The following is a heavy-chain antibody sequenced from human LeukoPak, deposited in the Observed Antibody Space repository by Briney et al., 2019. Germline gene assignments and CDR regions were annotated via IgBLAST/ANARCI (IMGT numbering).Heavy chain of an antibody. J-gene: IGHJ6*03. CDR3: ARDGYRLSGYFYYMTS. D-gene: IGHD2-2*03. CDR1: GYTFASFG. CDR2: INTHNGDT. Sequence: ASVKVSCKASGYTFASFGITWVRQAPGQGLEWMGWINTHNGDTNYAQKLQGRVTMTTDTSTSTAYMELRSLRSDDTAVYYCARDGYRLSGYFYYMTSGAKGPRSPSP. V-gene: IGHV1-18*01.